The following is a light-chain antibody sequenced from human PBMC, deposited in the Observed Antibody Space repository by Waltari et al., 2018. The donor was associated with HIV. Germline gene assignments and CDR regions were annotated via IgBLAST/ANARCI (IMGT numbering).Light chain of an antibody. V-gene: IGLV2-8*01. J-gene: IGLJ2*01. CDR1: SSDVGGHTY. CDR3: SSYAGSTVI. Sequence: QSALTQPPSASGSPGQSVTISCTGTSSDVGGHTYVSWYQQHPGKAPKLIIYEVSKRPSGVPDRFSGSKSGNTASLTVSGLQADDEADFYCSSYAGSTVIFGGGTKLTVL. CDR2: EVS.